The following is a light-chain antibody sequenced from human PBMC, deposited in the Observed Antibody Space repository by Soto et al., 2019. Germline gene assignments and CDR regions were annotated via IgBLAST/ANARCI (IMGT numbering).Light chain of an antibody. CDR2: RNN. J-gene: IGLJ2*01. Sequence: QSVLTQPPSASGTPGQRVSISCSGSGSNIGSNFVYWYQQLPGTAPKLLMYRNNQRPSGVPDRFSGSKSGTSASLAISGLRSEDEGDYYCATWDDTLIGLVFGGGTKLTVL. CDR3: ATWDDTLIGLV. V-gene: IGLV1-47*01. CDR1: GSNIGSNF.